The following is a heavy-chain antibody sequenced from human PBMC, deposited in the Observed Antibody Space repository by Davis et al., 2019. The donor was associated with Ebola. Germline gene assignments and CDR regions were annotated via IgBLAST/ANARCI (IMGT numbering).Heavy chain of an antibody. Sequence: GESLKISCAASGFTVSSNYMRWVRQAPGKGLEWVSVIYSGGSTYYADSVKGRFTISRDNSKDTLYLQMNSLRAEDTAVYYCARAPTTVPSSHFDYWGQGTLVTVSS. CDR3: ARAPTTVPSSHFDY. J-gene: IGHJ4*02. V-gene: IGHV3-66*02. D-gene: IGHD4-17*01. CDR1: GFTVSSNY. CDR2: IYSGGST.